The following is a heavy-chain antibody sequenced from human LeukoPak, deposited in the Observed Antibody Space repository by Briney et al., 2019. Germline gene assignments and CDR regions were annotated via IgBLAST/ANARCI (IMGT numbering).Heavy chain of an antibody. CDR2: ISPSGST. V-gene: IGHV4-38-2*01. CDR1: GYSISSGYY. CDR3: ALSPLGAAGTWSGLFDY. D-gene: IGHD6-13*01. J-gene: IGHJ4*02. Sequence: PSETLSLTCAVSGYSISSGYYWGWIRQPPGKGLEWIGSISPSGSTFYNPSLKSRVTISVDTSKNQFSLKLRCVTAADTAVYYCALSPLGAAGTWSGLFDYWGQGTLVTVSS.